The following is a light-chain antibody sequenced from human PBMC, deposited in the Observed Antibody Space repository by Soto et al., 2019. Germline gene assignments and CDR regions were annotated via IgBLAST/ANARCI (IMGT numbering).Light chain of an antibody. J-gene: IGKJ2*01. CDR3: QQSYSTPYT. CDR2: AAS. Sequence: DIQMTRSPSSLSASVGDRVTITCRASQSIASYLNWYQQKPGKAPKLLIYAASSLQSGVPSRFSGSGSGTDFTLTISSLQPEDFASYYCQQSYSTPYTFGLGTNLEIK. V-gene: IGKV1-39*01. CDR1: QSIASY.